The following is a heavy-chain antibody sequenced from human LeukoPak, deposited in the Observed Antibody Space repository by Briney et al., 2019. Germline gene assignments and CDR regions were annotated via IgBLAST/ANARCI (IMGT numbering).Heavy chain of an antibody. V-gene: IGHV3-11*04. D-gene: IGHD2-15*01. CDR2: ISSSGSTI. CDR3: ARVKVVAATQVVGNWFDP. J-gene: IGHJ5*02. Sequence: PGGSLRLSCAASGFTFSDYYMSWIRQAPGKGLEWVSYISSSGSTIYYADSVEGRFTISRDNAKNSLYLQMNSLRAEDTAVYYCARVKVVAATQVVGNWFDPWGQGTLVTVSS. CDR1: GFTFSDYY.